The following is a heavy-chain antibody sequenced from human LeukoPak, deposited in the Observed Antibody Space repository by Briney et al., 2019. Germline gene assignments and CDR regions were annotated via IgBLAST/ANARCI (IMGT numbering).Heavy chain of an antibody. CDR3: ARGSTHYDVLTGYHYYFDY. Sequence: GGSLRLSCAASGFTFDDYAMHWVRQAPGKGLEWVSGISWNSGSIGYADSVKGRFTISRDNAKNSLYLQMNSLRAEDTALYYCARGSTHYDVLTGYHYYFDYWGQGTLVTVSS. CDR2: ISWNSGSI. J-gene: IGHJ4*02. D-gene: IGHD3-9*01. CDR1: GFTFDDYA. V-gene: IGHV3-9*01.